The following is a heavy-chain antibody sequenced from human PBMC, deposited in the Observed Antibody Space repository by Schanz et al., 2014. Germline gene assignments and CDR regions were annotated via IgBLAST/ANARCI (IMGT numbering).Heavy chain of an antibody. V-gene: IGHV3-11*01. J-gene: IGHJ6*02. CDR3: ATSYSSSSYFYVMDV. D-gene: IGHD6-6*01. CDR2: ISSGSSTI. CDR1: GFIFSDHY. Sequence: QVQLVESGGGLVKPGGSLRLSCVVSGFIFSDHYMSWIRQAPGKGLEWISYISSGSSTIHYADSVKGRFTISRDNAKNSLFLQRNSLRAEDTAIYYCATSYSSSSYFYVMDVWGQGTTVTVSS.